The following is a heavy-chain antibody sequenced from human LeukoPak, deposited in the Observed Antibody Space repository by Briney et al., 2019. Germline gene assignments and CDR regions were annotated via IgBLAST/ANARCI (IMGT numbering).Heavy chain of an antibody. CDR1: GFTFSSTG. CDR2: ILYDGSNK. J-gene: IGHJ3*02. Sequence: GGSLRLSCAASGFTFSSTGMHWVRQAPGKGLEWVAVILYDGSNKYYADSVKGRFTISRDNSKNTLYLQMNSLRAEDTAVYYCASGHIVVVPAAMSVWAFDIWGQGTMVTVSS. V-gene: IGHV3-30*03. D-gene: IGHD2-2*01. CDR3: ASGHIVVVPAAMSVWAFDI.